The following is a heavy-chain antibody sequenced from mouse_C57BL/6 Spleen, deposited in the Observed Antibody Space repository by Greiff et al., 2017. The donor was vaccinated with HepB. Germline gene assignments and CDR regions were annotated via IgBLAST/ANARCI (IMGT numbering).Heavy chain of an antibody. D-gene: IGHD1-1*01. CDR2: IWTGGGT. CDR3: ASYYGSSLYYAMDY. CDR1: GFSLTSYA. Sequence: VMLVESGPGLVAPSQSLSITCTVSGFSLTSYAISWVRQPPGKGLEWLGVIWTGGGTNYNSALKSRLSISKDNSKSQVFLKMNSLQTDDTARYYCASYYGSSLYYAMDYWGQGTSVTVAS. J-gene: IGHJ4*01. V-gene: IGHV2-9-1*01.